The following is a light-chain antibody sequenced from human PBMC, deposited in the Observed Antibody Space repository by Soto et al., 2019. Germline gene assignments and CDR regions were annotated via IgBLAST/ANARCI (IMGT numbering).Light chain of an antibody. CDR3: QRHGSGAWT. J-gene: IGKJ1*01. V-gene: IGKV3-20*01. Sequence: EIVLTQSPDTLSLSPGERATLSCRASQSVSSSNLAWYQHKPGQAPRLLIYVASRRATGIPDRFSGSGSGTEFTVTITGREPEDCAVYYCQRHGSGAWTFGQGTKVEIK. CDR2: VAS. CDR1: QSVSSSN.